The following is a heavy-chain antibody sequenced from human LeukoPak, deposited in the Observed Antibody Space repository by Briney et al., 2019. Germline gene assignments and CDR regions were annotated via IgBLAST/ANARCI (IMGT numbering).Heavy chain of an antibody. Sequence: SETLSLTCAVYGGSFSGYYWSWIRQPPGKGLEWIGEINHSGSTNYNPSLKSRVTISVDTSKNQFSLKLSSVTAADTAVYYCAREVYCSGGSCYSGFDPWGQGTLVTVSS. J-gene: IGHJ5*02. CDR3: AREVYCSGGSCYSGFDP. V-gene: IGHV4-34*01. CDR2: INHSGST. CDR1: GGSFSGYY. D-gene: IGHD2-15*01.